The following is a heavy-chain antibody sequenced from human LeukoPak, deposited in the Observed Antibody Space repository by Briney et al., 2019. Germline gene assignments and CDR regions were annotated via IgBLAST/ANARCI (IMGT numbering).Heavy chain of an antibody. CDR1: GFTFSNYA. CDR3: ARVGSPTDYYYYYMDV. D-gene: IGHD1-26*01. V-gene: IGHV3-21*01. CDR2: ISSSSSYI. Sequence: GGSLRLSCAASGFTFSNYAMNWVRQAPGKGLEWVSSISSSSSYIYYADSVKGRFTISRDNAKNSLYLQMNSLRAEDTAVYYCARVGSPTDYYYYYMDVWGKGTTVTVSS. J-gene: IGHJ6*03.